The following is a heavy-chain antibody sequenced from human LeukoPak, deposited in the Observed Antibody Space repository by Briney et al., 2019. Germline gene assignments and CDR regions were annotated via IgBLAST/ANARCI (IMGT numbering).Heavy chain of an antibody. V-gene: IGHV4-59*12. CDR2: IYYSGST. CDR3: ARYYYDSSGCFDY. CDR1: GGSISSYY. D-gene: IGHD3-22*01. Sequence: PSETLSLTCTVFGGSISSYYWSWIRQPPGKGLEWIGYIYYSGSTNYNPSLKSRVTISVDTSKNQFSLRLSSVTAADTAVYYCARYYYDSSGCFDYWGQGTLVTVSS. J-gene: IGHJ4*02.